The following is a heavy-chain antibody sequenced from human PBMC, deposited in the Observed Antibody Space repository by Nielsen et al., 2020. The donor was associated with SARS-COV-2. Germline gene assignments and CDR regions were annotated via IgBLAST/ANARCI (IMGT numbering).Heavy chain of an antibody. Sequence: GESLKISCAASGFTFSSYAMHWVRQAPGKGLEWVAVISYDGSNKYYADSVKGRFTISRDNSKNTLYLQMNSLRAEDTAVYYCAKDRVDYYGMDVWGQGTTVTVSS. CDR2: ISYDGSNK. D-gene: IGHD2-15*01. V-gene: IGHV3-30-3*01. CDR1: GFTFSSYA. J-gene: IGHJ6*02. CDR3: AKDRVDYYGMDV.